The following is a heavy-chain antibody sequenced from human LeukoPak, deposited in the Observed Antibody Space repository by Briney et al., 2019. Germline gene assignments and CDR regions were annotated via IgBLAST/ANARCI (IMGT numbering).Heavy chain of an antibody. CDR2: IYYSGDT. D-gene: IGHD2-2*01. V-gene: IGHV4-31*02. CDR1: GGSISSGDYY. CDR3: ARAPRHTNSWYYFDY. J-gene: IGHJ4*02. Sequence: SEALALTCTVSGGSISSGDYYWSWIRQHPGKGLEWIGYIYYSGDTYYNPSLKSRVTISMDTSGNQFSLKLSSVTAADTAVYYCARAPRHTNSWYYFDYWGQGTLVSVSS.